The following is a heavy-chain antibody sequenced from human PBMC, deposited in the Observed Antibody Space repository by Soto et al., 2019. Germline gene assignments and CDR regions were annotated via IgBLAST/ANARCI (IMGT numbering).Heavy chain of an antibody. Sequence: QVQLVESGGGVVQPGRSLRLSCAASGFTFSNYGMHWVRQAPGKGLEWVAIIWHDGNNKYYADSVRGRFIISRDNSKNKLELQMNSLRAEDTAVYYCASDLVGASDSYGLDVWGQGTPVTVSS. J-gene: IGHJ6*02. V-gene: IGHV3-33*01. CDR3: ASDLVGASDSYGLDV. D-gene: IGHD1-26*01. CDR1: GFTFSNYG. CDR2: IWHDGNNK.